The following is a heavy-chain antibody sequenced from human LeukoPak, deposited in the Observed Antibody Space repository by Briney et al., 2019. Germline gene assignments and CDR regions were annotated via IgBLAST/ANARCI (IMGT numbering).Heavy chain of an antibody. J-gene: IGHJ5*02. D-gene: IGHD6-13*01. CDR1: GFTFDDYA. CDR3: ARSVWTQPRQLDRRFDP. Sequence: GRSLRLSCAASGFTFDDYAMHWVRQAPGKGLAWVSGISWNSGSIGYADSVKGRFTISRDNAKNSLYLQMNSLRAEDTAVYYCARSVWTQPRQLDRRFDPWGQGTLVTVSS. V-gene: IGHV3-9*01. CDR2: ISWNSGSI.